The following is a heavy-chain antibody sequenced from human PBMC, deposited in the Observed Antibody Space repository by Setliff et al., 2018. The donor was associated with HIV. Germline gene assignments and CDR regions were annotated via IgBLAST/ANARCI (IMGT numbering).Heavy chain of an antibody. V-gene: IGHV3-23*01. CDR2: ISASGGST. Sequence: AGGSLRLSCAASGFTFSTHAMSWVRQAPGKGLEWVSAISASGGSTYYADSVKGRFTISRDNSKNTLYLQMNSLRAEDTAVFYCAKIRIIGASRVDFDYWGQGTLVTVSS. CDR3: AKIRIIGASRVDFDY. D-gene: IGHD2-15*01. J-gene: IGHJ4*02. CDR1: GFTFSTHA.